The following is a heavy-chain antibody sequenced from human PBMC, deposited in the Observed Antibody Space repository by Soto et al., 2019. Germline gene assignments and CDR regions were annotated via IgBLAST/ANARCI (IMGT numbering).Heavy chain of an antibody. V-gene: IGHV2-5*02. CDR1: GFSLSTSGVG. D-gene: IGHD1-26*01. Sequence: SGPTLVNPTQTLTLTCTFSGFSLSTSGVGVCWFRQPPGKALEWLALIYWDDDKRYRPSLKSRITITKDPSKNQVVLTMTNMDPVDTAPYYCAHSKRVGVYCYYGMHXWGPVTTVTVS. CDR2: IYWDDDK. J-gene: IGHJ6*02. CDR3: AHSKRVGVYCYYGMHX.